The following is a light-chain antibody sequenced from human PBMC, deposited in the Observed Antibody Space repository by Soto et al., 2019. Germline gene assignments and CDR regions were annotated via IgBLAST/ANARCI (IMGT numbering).Light chain of an antibody. J-gene: IGKJ5*01. V-gene: IGKV1-33*01. Sequence: DIQMTQYPSSLSASVGDRVTITCQASQDISNYLNWYQQKPGKAPKLLIYDSSSLETGVPSRFSGSGSGTDFTFTISSLQPEDIATYYCQQYDNLPITFGQGTRLDIK. CDR1: QDISNY. CDR3: QQYDNLPIT. CDR2: DSS.